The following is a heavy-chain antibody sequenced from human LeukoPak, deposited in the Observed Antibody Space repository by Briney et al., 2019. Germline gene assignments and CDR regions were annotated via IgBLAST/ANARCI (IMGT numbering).Heavy chain of an antibody. J-gene: IGHJ3*02. CDR3: ARHRNDEDAFDI. D-gene: IGHD1-1*01. Sequence: SETLSLTCTVSGGSISSYYWSWIRQPPGKGLEWLGYIYYSGSTNYNPSLKSRVTISVDTSKNQFSLKLSSVTAADTAVYYCARHRNDEDAFDIWGQGTMVTVSS. CDR2: IYYSGST. V-gene: IGHV4-59*01. CDR1: GGSISSYY.